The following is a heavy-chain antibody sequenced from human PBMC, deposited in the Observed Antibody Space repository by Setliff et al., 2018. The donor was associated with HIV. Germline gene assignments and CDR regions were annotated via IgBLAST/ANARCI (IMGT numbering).Heavy chain of an antibody. Sequence: GGSLRLSCAASGFTFSSYGMHWVRQAPGKGLEWVAFIRYDGSNKEYGDSVKGRFTISRDNSKNMVYLEMNNLRGEDSAVYYCARDPAMSGWALADWGQGTQVTVSS. D-gene: IGHD6-19*01. CDR2: IRYDGSNK. CDR3: ARDPAMSGWALAD. J-gene: IGHJ4*02. CDR1: GFTFSSYG. V-gene: IGHV3-30*02.